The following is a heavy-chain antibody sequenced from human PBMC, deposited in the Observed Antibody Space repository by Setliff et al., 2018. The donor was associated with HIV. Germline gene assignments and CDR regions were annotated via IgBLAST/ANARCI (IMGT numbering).Heavy chain of an antibody. CDR1: GFTFSSYA. CDR3: AKDVARRLAAIGRRGFFDY. J-gene: IGHJ4*02. V-gene: IGHV3-30*02. D-gene: IGHD6-13*01. CDR2: LRFDGSNQ. Sequence: GGSLRLSCEASGFTFSSYAMYWVRQAPGKGLEWVAFLRFDGSNQYYADSVKGRFTISRDNSRNTLYLQMHSLTPEDTAVYYCAKDVARRLAAIGRRGFFDYWGQGTLVTVSS.